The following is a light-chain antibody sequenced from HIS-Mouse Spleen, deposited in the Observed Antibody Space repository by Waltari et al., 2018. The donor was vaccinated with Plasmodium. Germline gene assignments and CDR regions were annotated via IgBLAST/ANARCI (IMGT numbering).Light chain of an antibody. J-gene: IGLJ3*02. CDR3: SSYTSSSTRV. Sequence: QSALTQPASVSGSPGQSITISCPGTSSDDGGYNYVSRYPQHPGKAPKLMIYYVRNRPSGVSNRFSGSKSGNTASLTISGLQAEDEADYYCSSYTSSSTRVFGGGTKLTVL. CDR1: SSDDGGYNY. CDR2: YVR. V-gene: IGLV2-14*03.